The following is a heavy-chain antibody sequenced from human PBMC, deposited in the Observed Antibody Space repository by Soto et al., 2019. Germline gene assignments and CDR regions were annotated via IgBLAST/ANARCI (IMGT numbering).Heavy chain of an antibody. CDR2: IKSKTDGGTT. CDR3: TTTVGHSPYSL. CDR1: GFSFSNAW. J-gene: IGHJ6*02. D-gene: IGHD2-15*01. Sequence: EVQLVESGGGLVKPGGSLRLSCAAFGFSFSNAWMSWVRQAPGKGLEWVGRIKSKTDGGTTDYAAPVKGRFTISRDDSKNTLYLQMNSLKTEDTAVYYCTTTVGHSPYSLWGQGTTVTVSS. V-gene: IGHV3-15*01.